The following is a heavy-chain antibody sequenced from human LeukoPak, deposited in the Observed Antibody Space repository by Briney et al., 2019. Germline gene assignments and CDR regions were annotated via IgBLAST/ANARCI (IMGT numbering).Heavy chain of an antibody. Sequence: GGSLRLSCSASGFTFSSYAMLWVRQAPGKGLEYVSAISSNGGSTYYADSVKGRFTISRDNSKNTLYLQMSSLRAEDTAVYSCVKGGYSSGWYGYFDYWGQGTLVTVSS. D-gene: IGHD6-19*01. CDR2: ISSNGGST. J-gene: IGHJ4*02. CDR3: VKGGYSSGWYGYFDY. CDR1: GFTFSSYA. V-gene: IGHV3-64D*06.